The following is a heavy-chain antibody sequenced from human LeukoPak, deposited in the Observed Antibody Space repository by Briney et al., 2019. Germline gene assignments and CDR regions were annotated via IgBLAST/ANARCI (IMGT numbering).Heavy chain of an antibody. D-gene: IGHD3-9*01. J-gene: IGHJ4*02. V-gene: IGHV3-74*01. Sequence: PGGSLRLSCARSVFTFSAHWTHWGRQGPGKGLVWVARITHVGGDANYADSVKGRFTSPRDNANKVLYLEMNSLTADDTGVYYGARVLTYFDLRGEGTLVTVSS. CDR2: ITHVGGDA. CDR1: VFTFSAHW. CDR3: ARVLTYFDL.